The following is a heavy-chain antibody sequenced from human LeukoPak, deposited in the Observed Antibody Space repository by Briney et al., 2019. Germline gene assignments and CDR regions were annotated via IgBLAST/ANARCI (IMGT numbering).Heavy chain of an antibody. CDR3: AKTISLAQWELRRDPFDY. J-gene: IGHJ4*02. Sequence: SETLSLTCTVSGGSISSSSFHWGWIRQPPGKGLEWIGTIFYSGGTYYNPSLKSRVAVSVDTSKNQFSLKLSSVTAADTAVYYCAKTISLAQWELRRDPFDYWGQGTLVTVSS. V-gene: IGHV4-39*01. CDR2: IFYSGGT. CDR1: GGSISSSSFH. D-gene: IGHD1-26*01.